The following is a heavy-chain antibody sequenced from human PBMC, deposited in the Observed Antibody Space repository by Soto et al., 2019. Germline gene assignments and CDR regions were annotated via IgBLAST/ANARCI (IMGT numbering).Heavy chain of an antibody. CDR1: VFTFSSYA. D-gene: IGHD3-3*01. V-gene: IGHV3-23*01. CDR3: ANSQGDYDFWSGYSRFDY. Sequence: GRSLRLSCAASVFTFSSYAMSWVRQAPGKGLEWVSAISGSGGSTYYADSVKGRFTISRDNSKNTLYLQMNSLRAEDTAVYYCANSQGDYDFWSGYSRFDYWGQGTLVTVSS. CDR2: ISGSGGST. J-gene: IGHJ4*02.